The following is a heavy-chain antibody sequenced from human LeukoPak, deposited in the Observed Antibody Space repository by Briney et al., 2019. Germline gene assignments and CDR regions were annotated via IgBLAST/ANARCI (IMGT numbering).Heavy chain of an antibody. J-gene: IGHJ4*02. CDR2: IYTSGST. V-gene: IGHV4-4*07. Sequence: PSETLSLTCTVSGYSISSGYYWNWIRQPAGKGLEWIGRIYTSGSTNYNPSLKSRVTMSVDTSKNQFSLKLSSVTAADTAVYYCARGALVAAGYIDYWGQGTLVTVSS. CDR1: GYSISSGYY. D-gene: IGHD6-13*01. CDR3: ARGALVAAGYIDY.